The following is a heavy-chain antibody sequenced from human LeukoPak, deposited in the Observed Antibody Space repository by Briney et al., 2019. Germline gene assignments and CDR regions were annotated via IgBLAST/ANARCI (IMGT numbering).Heavy chain of an antibody. CDR1: GYTFTSYG. D-gene: IGHD1-14*01. J-gene: IGHJ6*02. CDR2: ISAYNGNT. Sequence: GASVKVSCKASGYTFTSYGISWVRQAPGQGLEWMGWISAYNGNTNYAQKLQGRVTMTTDTSTSTAYMELRSLRSDDTAVYYCARDGVKPPGGHPYYSSYGMDVWGQGTTVTVSS. CDR3: ARDGVKPPGGHPYYSSYGMDV. V-gene: IGHV1-18*01.